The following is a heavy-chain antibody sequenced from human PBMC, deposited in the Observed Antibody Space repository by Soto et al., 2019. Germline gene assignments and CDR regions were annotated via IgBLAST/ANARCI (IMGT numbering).Heavy chain of an antibody. CDR3: ARDGTNEVGY. J-gene: IGHJ4*02. CDR1: GGTFSIYT. CDR2: IIPILGIA. D-gene: IGHD3-3*01. V-gene: IGHV1-69*08. Sequence: QVQLVQSGAEVKKPGSSVKVSCKASGGTFSIYTISWVRQAPGQGLEWMGGIIPILGIANYAQKFQDRVTITAEKYTNTANMELSSLRSEDTAAYYCARDGTNEVGYWGQGTLVTVSS.